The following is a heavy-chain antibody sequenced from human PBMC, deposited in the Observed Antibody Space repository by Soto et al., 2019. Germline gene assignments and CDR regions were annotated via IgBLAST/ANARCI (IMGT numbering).Heavy chain of an antibody. V-gene: IGHV1-24*01. CDR1: GYTFTEIS. CDR2: FDPEDGET. Sequence: GASVKVSCKVSGYTFTEISMHWGRQAPGKGLEWMGGFDPEDGETIYAQKFQGRVTMTEDTSTDTAYMELSGLRSEDTAVYYCTTGDLDYYAMDVWGQGTTVTVSS. J-gene: IGHJ6*02. CDR3: TTGDLDYYAMDV.